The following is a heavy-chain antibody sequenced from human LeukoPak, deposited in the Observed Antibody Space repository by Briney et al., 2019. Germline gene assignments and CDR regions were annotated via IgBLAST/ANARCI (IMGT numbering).Heavy chain of an antibody. D-gene: IGHD4-17*01. CDR2: ISSSGSTI. Sequence: GGSLRLSCAASGFTFSSYSMNWVRQAPGKGLEWVSYISSSGSTIYYADSVKGRFTISRDNAKNSLYLQMNSLRAEDTAVYYCARDGDGDYVDHWGQGTLVTVSS. CDR3: ARDGDGDYVDH. V-gene: IGHV3-48*04. J-gene: IGHJ4*02. CDR1: GFTFSSYS.